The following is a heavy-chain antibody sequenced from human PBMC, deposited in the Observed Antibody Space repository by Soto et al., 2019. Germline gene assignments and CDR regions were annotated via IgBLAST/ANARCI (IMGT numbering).Heavy chain of an antibody. V-gene: IGHV1-8*01. CDR2: MNPNSGNT. CDR1: GYTFTSYD. Sequence: VQLVQSGAEVKKPGASVKVSCKASGYTFTSYDINWVRQATGQGLEWMGWMNPNSGNTGYAQKFQGRVTMTRHTSTSTAYMELSSLRSEDTAVYYCARGHMTTVTTLDCFDYWGQGTLVTVGS. D-gene: IGHD4-17*01. CDR3: ARGHMTTVTTLDCFDY. J-gene: IGHJ4*02.